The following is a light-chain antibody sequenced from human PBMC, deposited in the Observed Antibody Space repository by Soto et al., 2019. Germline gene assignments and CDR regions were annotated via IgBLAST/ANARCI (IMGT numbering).Light chain of an antibody. CDR1: QSVSSN. J-gene: IGKJ1*01. Sequence: EIVMTQSPATLSVSPGERATLSCRASQSVSSNLAWYQQKPCQAPRLLIYGASTRATGIPARFSGSGSGTEFTLTISSLQSEDFPVYYCHQYNNWPPWTFGQGTKVEIK. CDR2: GAS. CDR3: HQYNNWPPWT. V-gene: IGKV3-15*01.